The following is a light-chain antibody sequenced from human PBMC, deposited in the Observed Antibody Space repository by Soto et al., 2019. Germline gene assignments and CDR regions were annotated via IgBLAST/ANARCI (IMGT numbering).Light chain of an antibody. J-gene: IGKJ4*01. V-gene: IGKV1-39*01. Sequence: DIQMTQSPSSLSASVGDRVTITCRASQSISKYLNWYQQKPGQAPKLLIYAASSLQSGVPSRFSGSGSGSAFSLTISSLQPEDFATYYCQQSYSTPRTFGGGTKVEIK. CDR1: QSISKY. CDR2: AAS. CDR3: QQSYSTPRT.